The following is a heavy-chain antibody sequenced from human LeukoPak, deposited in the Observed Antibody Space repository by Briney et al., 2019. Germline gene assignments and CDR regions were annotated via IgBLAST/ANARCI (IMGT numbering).Heavy chain of an antibody. CDR2: IYYSGNT. CDR3: ARQTGSGLFILP. D-gene: IGHD3/OR15-3a*01. V-gene: IGHV4-39*01. J-gene: IGHJ4*02. CDR1: GDSISGSSYY. Sequence: SETLSLTCTVSGDSISGSSYYWTWVRQPPGKGLEWIGSIYYSGNTYYNASLKSQVSISIDTSKNQFSLRLTSVTAADTAVYYCARQTGSGLFILPGGQGTLVTVSS.